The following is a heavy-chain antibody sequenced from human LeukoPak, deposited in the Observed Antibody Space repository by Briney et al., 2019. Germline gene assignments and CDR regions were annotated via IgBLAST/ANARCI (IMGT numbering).Heavy chain of an antibody. J-gene: IGHJ5*02. CDR2: IIPIFGST. CDR3: ARGRSGIPAVTYIWFDP. D-gene: IGHD6-13*01. V-gene: IGHV1-69*05. CDR1: GGTFNSNA. Sequence: ASVKVSCKASGGTFNSNAFHWVRQAPGQGLEWMGGIIPIFGSTKYAQKFQGRVTVTTDESTGTAYMELSDLRSDDTAVYYCARGRSGIPAVTYIWFDPWGQGTRVTVPS.